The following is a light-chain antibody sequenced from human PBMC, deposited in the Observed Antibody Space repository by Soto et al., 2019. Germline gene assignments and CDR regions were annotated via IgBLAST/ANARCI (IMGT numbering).Light chain of an antibody. V-gene: IGKV3-20*01. CDR1: QNINSRY. CDR3: QPFGSSPGFT. CDR2: GTS. Sequence: EIVLTQSPGTLSLSPGERATLSCRASQNINSRYLAWYQQKPGQAPRLLIYGTSSRATGIPDRFSGSGSGTDFPLTISRLEPEDFAVYYCQPFGSSPGFTFGPGTKVDIK. J-gene: IGKJ3*01.